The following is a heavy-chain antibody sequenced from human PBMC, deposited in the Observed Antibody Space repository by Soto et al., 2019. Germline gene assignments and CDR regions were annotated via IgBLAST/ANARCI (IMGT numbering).Heavy chain of an antibody. CDR1: GYTFTSYY. Sequence: ASMKVSCKASGYTFTSYYMHWVRQAPGQGLEWMGIINPSGGSTSYAQKFQAGVTMTGDTSTSTVYMELSSLRSEDTAVYYCARGGYYDILTGYYKKGADYYYYYMDVWGKGTTVTVSS. V-gene: IGHV1-46*03. J-gene: IGHJ6*03. CDR2: INPSGGST. CDR3: ARGGYYDILTGYYKKGADYYYYYMDV. D-gene: IGHD3-9*01.